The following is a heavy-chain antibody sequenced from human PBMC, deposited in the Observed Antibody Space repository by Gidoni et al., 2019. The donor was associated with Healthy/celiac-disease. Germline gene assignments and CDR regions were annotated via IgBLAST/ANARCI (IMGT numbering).Heavy chain of an antibody. J-gene: IGHJ6*02. CDR2: ISGSGGST. D-gene: IGHD3-3*01. CDR3: AKGLWSGSDYYYGMDV. Sequence: EVQLLESGGGLVQPGGSLRLSCAASGFTFSSYAMSWVRQAPGKGLEWVSAISGSGGSTYYADSVKGRFTISRDNSKNTLYLQMNSLRAEDTAVYYCAKGLWSGSDYYYGMDVWGQGTTVTVSS. CDR1: GFTFSSYA. V-gene: IGHV3-23*01.